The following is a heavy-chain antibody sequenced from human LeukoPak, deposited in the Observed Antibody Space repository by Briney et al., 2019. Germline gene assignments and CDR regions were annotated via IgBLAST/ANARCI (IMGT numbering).Heavy chain of an antibody. CDR1: GFTFDDYA. Sequence: GRSLRLSCAASGFTFDDYAMHCVRQAPGKGLERVSGISWNSGSIGYEDSVKGRFTISRDNAKNSLYLQMNSLRTEDTALYYCAKGDTAMVYYYMDVWGKGTTVTVSS. J-gene: IGHJ6*03. CDR3: AKGDTAMVYYYMDV. CDR2: ISWNSGSI. D-gene: IGHD5-18*01. V-gene: IGHV3-9*01.